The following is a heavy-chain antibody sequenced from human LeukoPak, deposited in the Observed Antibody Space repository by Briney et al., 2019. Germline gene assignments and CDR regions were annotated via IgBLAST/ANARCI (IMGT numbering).Heavy chain of an antibody. D-gene: IGHD1-20*01. J-gene: IGHJ4*02. V-gene: IGHV4-59*01. CDR3: ARGHLTGRGYFDY. CDR2: IHYSGST. Sequence: ETLSLTCTVSGGSTSSYYWNWIRQPPGKGLEWIGYIHYSGSTNYKPSLKSRVTISVDTSKKRFSLRLSSVTAADAAVYYCARGHLTGRGYFDYWGQGTLVTVSS. CDR1: GGSTSSYY.